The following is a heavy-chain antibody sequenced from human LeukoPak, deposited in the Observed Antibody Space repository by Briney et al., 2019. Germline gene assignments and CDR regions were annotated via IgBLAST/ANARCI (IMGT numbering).Heavy chain of an antibody. Sequence: SDTLSLTCNVSGDSIKNYYWSWIRQSPGKGLEWIGYIYHSGNTNYNPPLKSRVSMSIDTSKNQFSLKLNSVTAADTAVYFCARGNYGSGSYYVVQFDYWGQGTLVTVSS. CDR2: IYHSGNT. D-gene: IGHD3-10*01. CDR3: ARGNYGSGSYYVVQFDY. J-gene: IGHJ4*02. CDR1: GDSIKNYY. V-gene: IGHV4-59*07.